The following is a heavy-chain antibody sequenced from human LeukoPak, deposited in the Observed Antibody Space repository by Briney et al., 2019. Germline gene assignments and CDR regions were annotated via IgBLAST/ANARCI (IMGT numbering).Heavy chain of an antibody. CDR2: IYYSGSN. CDR1: GGSISSYY. J-gene: IGHJ4*02. D-gene: IGHD4-17*01. CDR3: ARVSYGDYYFDY. Sequence: SGTLSATCTVSGGSISSYYWSWLRQPPGKGLEGVGYIYYSGSNNYNPSLKSRVTISVDTSKNQFSLKLSSVTAADTAVYYCARVSYGDYYFDYWGQGTLVTVSS. V-gene: IGHV4-59*01.